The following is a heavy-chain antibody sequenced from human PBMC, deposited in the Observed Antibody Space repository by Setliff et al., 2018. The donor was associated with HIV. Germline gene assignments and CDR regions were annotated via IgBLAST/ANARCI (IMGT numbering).Heavy chain of an antibody. D-gene: IGHD2-21*02. Sequence: PSETLSLTCAFSGASDISSNWWSWVRQRPVKGLEWIGEIYHSGSTNYNPSLKSRVTLSVDKSKNQFSLKLSSVTAADTAVYYCAREDWRLDYLDYWGQGTLVTVSS. CDR2: IYHSGST. V-gene: IGHV4-4*02. J-gene: IGHJ4*02. CDR3: AREDWRLDYLDY. CDR1: GASDISSNW.